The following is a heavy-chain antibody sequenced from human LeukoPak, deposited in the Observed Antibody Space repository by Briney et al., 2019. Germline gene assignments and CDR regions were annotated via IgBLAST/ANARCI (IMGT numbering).Heavy chain of an antibody. CDR2: IYYSGST. CDR1: GGSISSSSYY. CDR3: ARSIGYQLPTFDY. J-gene: IGHJ4*02. V-gene: IGHV4-39*07. Sequence: SETLSLTCTVSGGSISSSSYYWGWIRQPPGKGLEWIGSIYYSGSTYYNPSLKSRVTISVDTSKNQFSLKLSSVTAADTAVYYCARSIGYQLPTFDYWGQGTLVTVSS. D-gene: IGHD2-2*01.